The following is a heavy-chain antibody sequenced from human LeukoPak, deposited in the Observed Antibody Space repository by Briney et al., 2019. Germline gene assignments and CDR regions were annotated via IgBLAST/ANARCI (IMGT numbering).Heavy chain of an antibody. CDR1: GGSISSGGYY. J-gene: IGHJ5*02. Sequence: SETLSLTCTVSGGSISSGGYYWSWIRQHPGKGLEWIGYTYYSGSTYYNPSLKSRVTISVDTSKNQFSLKLSSVTAADTAVYYCARDSLRVPAAKVYNWFDPWGQGTLVTVSS. D-gene: IGHD2-2*01. CDR2: TYYSGST. V-gene: IGHV4-31*03. CDR3: ARDSLRVPAAKVYNWFDP.